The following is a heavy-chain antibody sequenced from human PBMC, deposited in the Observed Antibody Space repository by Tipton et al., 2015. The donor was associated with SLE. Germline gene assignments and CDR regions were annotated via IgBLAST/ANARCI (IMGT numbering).Heavy chain of an antibody. D-gene: IGHD2-8*02. CDR2: INHSGQT. CDR1: GGSFSAYY. CDR3: ARGILVAVYATFDS. V-gene: IGHV4-34*01. J-gene: IGHJ4*02. Sequence: TLSLTCAVYGGSFSAYYWSWIRQSPGKGLEWIGEINHSGQTNYGPSLRSRLTILIDTSKNQFSLRLSSVTAADTAVYYCARGILVAVYATFDSWGQGTVVAVSS.